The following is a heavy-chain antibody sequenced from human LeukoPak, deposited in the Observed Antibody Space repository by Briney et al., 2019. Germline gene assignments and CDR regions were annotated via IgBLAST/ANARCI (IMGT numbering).Heavy chain of an antibody. J-gene: IGHJ4*02. V-gene: IGHV3-23*01. CDR3: TTEWGYYSSSYYYFDY. CDR1: GFTFSSYA. D-gene: IGHD6-13*01. CDR2: LSGTGDNV. Sequence: PGGSLRLSCAASGFTFSSYAMSWVRQAPGKGLEWVSALSGTGDNVYYADSVKGRFTISRDNSKNTLYLQMNSLKTEDTAVYYCTTEWGYYSSSYYYFDYWGQGTLVTVSS.